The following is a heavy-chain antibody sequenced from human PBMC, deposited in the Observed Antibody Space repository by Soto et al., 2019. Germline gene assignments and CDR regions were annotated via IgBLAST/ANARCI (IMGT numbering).Heavy chain of an antibody. D-gene: IGHD3-10*01. Sequence: SETLSLTCAVSGGSFSGYYWNWIRQPPGKGLEWLGEISRSGSATYNPSLKGRVTMSVDTSRNQIYLNVTSVTAADTAVYYCVRGPLMTYYYNSGRRDRGYFDFWVQGTLFTVSS. CDR3: VRGPLMTYYYNSGRRDRGYFDF. CDR1: GGSFSGYY. V-gene: IGHV4-34*01. CDR2: ISRSGSA. J-gene: IGHJ4*02.